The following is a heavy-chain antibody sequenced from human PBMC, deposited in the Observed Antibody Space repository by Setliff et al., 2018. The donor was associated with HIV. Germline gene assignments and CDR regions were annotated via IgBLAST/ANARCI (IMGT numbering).Heavy chain of an antibody. V-gene: IGHV4-39*07. CDR1: GGSSSSRSYY. J-gene: IGHJ2*01. CDR2: IYYSGST. Sequence: SETLSLTCTVSGGSSSSRSYYWGWIRQPPGKGLEWIGSIYYSGSTNYNPSLKSRVTISVDTSKNQFSLKLSSVTAADTAVYYCARLCIAAAGTRSIPWYFDLWGRGTLVTVSS. D-gene: IGHD6-13*01. CDR3: ARLCIAAAGTRSIPWYFDL.